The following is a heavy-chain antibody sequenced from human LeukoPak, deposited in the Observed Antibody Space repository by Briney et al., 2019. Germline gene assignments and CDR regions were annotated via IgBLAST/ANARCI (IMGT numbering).Heavy chain of an antibody. V-gene: IGHV1-18*01. D-gene: IGHD3-22*01. CDR1: GYTFTSYG. CDR3: ARDRWGYYYDSSGYGD. J-gene: IGHJ4*02. Sequence: ASVKVSCKASGYTFTSYGISWVRQAPGQGLEWMGWISAYNGNTKYAQKLQGRVTMTTDTSTSTAYMELRSLRSDDTAVYYCARDRWGYYYDSSGYGDWGQGTLVTVSS. CDR2: ISAYNGNT.